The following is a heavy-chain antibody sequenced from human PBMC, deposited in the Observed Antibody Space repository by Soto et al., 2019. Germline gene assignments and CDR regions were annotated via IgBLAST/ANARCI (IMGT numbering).Heavy chain of an antibody. V-gene: IGHV1-3*01. CDR3: AREPMRWLQYDQEYFQH. CDR2: VNAGNGNT. J-gene: IGHJ1*01. CDR1: GYTFTSYA. Sequence: ASVKVSCKASGYTFTSYAMHWVRQAPGQRLEWMGWVNAGNGNTKYSQKFQGRVTITRDTSASTAYMELSSLRSEDTAVYYCAREPMRWLQYDQEYFQHWGQGTLVTVSS. D-gene: IGHD5-12*01.